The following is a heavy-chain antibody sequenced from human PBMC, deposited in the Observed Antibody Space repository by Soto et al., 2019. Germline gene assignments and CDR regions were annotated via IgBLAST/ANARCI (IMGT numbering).Heavy chain of an antibody. CDR1: GYTFITYE. CDR2: MNPRSGNT. CDR3: ARGDSFTSSWYWFDS. J-gene: IGHJ5*01. V-gene: IGHV1-8*01. D-gene: IGHD6-13*01. Sequence: QVQLVQSGVEVKKPGASVKVSCKTSGYTFITYEITWVLQAPGQGLELMGWMNPRSGNTGYAQKFQGRVGMTRNTYVNTAYMELTSQTSEDTAVYYCARGDSFTSSWYWFDSWGQGTLVTVSS.